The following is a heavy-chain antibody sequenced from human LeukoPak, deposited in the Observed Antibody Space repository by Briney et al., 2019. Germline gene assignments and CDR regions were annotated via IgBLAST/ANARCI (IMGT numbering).Heavy chain of an antibody. J-gene: IGHJ4*02. Sequence: SETLSLTGAVYGGSFSGYYWSWIRQPPGKGLEWIGEINHSGSTNYNPSLKSRVTISVDTSKNQFSLKLSSVTAADTAVYYCARGGGPDGAASYWGQGTLVTVSS. CDR3: ARGGGPDGAASY. CDR1: GGSFSGYY. V-gene: IGHV4-34*01. D-gene: IGHD3-10*01. CDR2: INHSGST.